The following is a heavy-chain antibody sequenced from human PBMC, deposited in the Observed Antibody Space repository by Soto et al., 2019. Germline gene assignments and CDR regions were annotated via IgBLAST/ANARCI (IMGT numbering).Heavy chain of an antibody. J-gene: IGHJ4*02. V-gene: IGHV3-30-3*01. CDR1: GFTFSSYA. Sequence: QVQLVESGGGVVQPGRSLRLSCAASGFTFSSYAMHWVRQAPGKGLEWVAVISYDGSNKYYADSVKGRFTISRDNSKNTLYLQMNSLRAEDTAVYYCASVPEGAPWGSYDYWGQGTLVTVSS. CDR2: ISYDGSNK. D-gene: IGHD3-16*01. CDR3: ASVPEGAPWGSYDY.